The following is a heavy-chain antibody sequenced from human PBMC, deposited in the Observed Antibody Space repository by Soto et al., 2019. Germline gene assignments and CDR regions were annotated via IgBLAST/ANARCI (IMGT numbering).Heavy chain of an antibody. CDR3: ASGGGVKLAVTHYSGMEV. Sequence: QVQLVQSGAEVKKPGSSLKVSCKTSGGDFSNYAISWVRQAPGQGREWMGGIIPIFGTPNYAQQFQGRLTIIADDSTPTAHMELSSLRSDDTAVYYCASGGGVKLAVTHYSGMEVWGQGTTVTVSS. CDR1: GGDFSNYA. D-gene: IGHD2-15*01. V-gene: IGHV1-69*01. CDR2: IIPIFGTP. J-gene: IGHJ6*02.